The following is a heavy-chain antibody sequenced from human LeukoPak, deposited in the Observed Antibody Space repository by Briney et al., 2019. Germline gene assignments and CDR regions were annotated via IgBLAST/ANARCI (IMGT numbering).Heavy chain of an antibody. J-gene: IGHJ3*02. CDR1: GVSISSYC. Sequence: PSETLSLTCTVSGVSISSYCWSWIRQPAGKGLEWIGRVYTSGSTNYNPSLKSRVTISVDTSKNQFSLKLSSVTAADTAVYFCARGPYSYDSSGAFDIWGQGTMVTVSS. V-gene: IGHV4-4*07. CDR2: VYTSGST. D-gene: IGHD3-22*01. CDR3: ARGPYSYDSSGAFDI.